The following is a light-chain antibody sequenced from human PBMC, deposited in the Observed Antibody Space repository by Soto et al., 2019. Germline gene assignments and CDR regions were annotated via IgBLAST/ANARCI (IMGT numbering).Light chain of an antibody. CDR3: AAWDDSPNGPV. CDR2: SNT. Sequence: QAVVTQPPSASGTPGQRVTISCSGSSSNIGSNTVNWYQHLPGTAPKLLIYSNTQRPSGVPDRFSGSKSGTSASLAISGLQSEDEADYYCAAWDDSPNGPVFGGGTKVTVL. V-gene: IGLV1-44*01. CDR1: SSNIGSNT. J-gene: IGLJ3*02.